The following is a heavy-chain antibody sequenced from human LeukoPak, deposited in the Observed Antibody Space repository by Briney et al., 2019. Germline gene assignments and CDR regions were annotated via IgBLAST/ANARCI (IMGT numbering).Heavy chain of an antibody. V-gene: IGHV4-34*01. J-gene: IGHJ4*02. CDR3: ARATGTKVPPGY. CDR1: GGTFSGYY. CDR2: INHSGRN. Sequence: KTSETLSLTCAVYGGTFSGYYWSWIRQPPGKGLEWIGEINHSGRNNYNPSLKSRVTISVDTSKNQFSLKLSSVTAADTAVYYCARATGTKVPPGYWGQGTLVTVSS. D-gene: IGHD1-7*01.